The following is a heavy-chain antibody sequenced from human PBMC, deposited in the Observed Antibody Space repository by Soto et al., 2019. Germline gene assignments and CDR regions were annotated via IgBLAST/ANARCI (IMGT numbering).Heavy chain of an antibody. CDR3: ARVVGASTPHYCYGMDV. CDR2: LIPIFGAP. J-gene: IGHJ6*02. V-gene: IGHV1-69*01. CDR1: GGSFSSYA. Sequence: QVQLVQSGAEVRKPGSSVKVSCEASGGSFSSYAIGWVRQAPGQGLEWMGALIPIFGAPNYAQKFQGRVTITADESTRKAYMELSSLGSEDTAVYYCARVVGASTPHYCYGMDVWGQGTTVTVSS. D-gene: IGHD1-26*01.